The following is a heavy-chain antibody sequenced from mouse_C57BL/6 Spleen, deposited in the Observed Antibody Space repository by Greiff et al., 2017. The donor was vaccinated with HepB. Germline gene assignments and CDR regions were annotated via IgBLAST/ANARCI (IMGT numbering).Heavy chain of an antibody. J-gene: IGHJ4*01. CDR1: GFSLTSYG. CDR3: AKHLTAQARAMDY. Sequence: VQVVESGPGLVQPSQSLSITCTVSGFSLTSYGVHWVRQSPGKGLEWLGVIWRGGSTDYNAAFMSRLSITKDNSKSQVFFKMNSLQADDTAIYYCAKHLTAQARAMDYWGQGTSVTVSS. D-gene: IGHD3-2*02. CDR2: IWRGGST. V-gene: IGHV2-5*01.